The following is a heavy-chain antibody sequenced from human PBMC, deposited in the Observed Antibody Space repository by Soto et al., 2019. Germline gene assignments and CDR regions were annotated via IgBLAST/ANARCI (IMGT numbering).Heavy chain of an antibody. V-gene: IGHV5-51*01. Sequence: GESLKISCKASGYSFINYWIGWVRQMPGKGLEWMGIIYPGDSDTKYSPSFEGRVTISADKSISIAYLQWISLKASDAAMYYCVTTASSGSYYFDYWGQGTLVTVSS. D-gene: IGHD6-19*01. CDR1: GYSFINYW. CDR2: IYPGDSDT. J-gene: IGHJ4*02. CDR3: VTTASSGSYYFDY.